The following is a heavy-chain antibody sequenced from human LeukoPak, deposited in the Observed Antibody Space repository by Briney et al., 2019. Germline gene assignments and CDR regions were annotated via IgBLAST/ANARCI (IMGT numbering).Heavy chain of an antibody. V-gene: IGHV3-33*06. J-gene: IGHJ4*02. D-gene: IGHD1-26*01. Sequence: GGSLRLSCAVSGFTFSSYGMHWVRQAPGKGLEWVAVIWYDGSNKYYADSVKGRFTISRDNSKNTLYLQMNSLRAEDTAVYYCVKDGVGATTGDFDYWGQGTLVTVSS. CDR1: GFTFSSYG. CDR3: VKDGVGATTGDFDY. CDR2: IWYDGSNK.